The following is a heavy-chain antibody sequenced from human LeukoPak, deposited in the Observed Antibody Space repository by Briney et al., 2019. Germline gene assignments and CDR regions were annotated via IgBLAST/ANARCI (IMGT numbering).Heavy chain of an antibody. CDR1: GYTFTSYD. CDR3: ARVDNWNYEDY. J-gene: IGHJ4*02. Sequence: ASVKVSCXASGYTFTSYDINWVRLASGQGLEWMGWMNPNSGNTGYAQKFQGRVTITRNTSISTAYMELSSLRSEDTAVYYCARVDNWNYEDYWGQGTLVTVSS. V-gene: IGHV1-8*03. D-gene: IGHD1-7*01. CDR2: MNPNSGNT.